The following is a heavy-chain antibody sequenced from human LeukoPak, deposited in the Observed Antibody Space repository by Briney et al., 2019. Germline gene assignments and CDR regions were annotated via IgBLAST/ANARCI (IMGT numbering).Heavy chain of an antibody. V-gene: IGHV4-59*12. CDR2: IYDSGST. CDR1: GGSTSTYY. Sequence: SETLSLTCTVSGGSTSTYYWSWIRQPPGKGLEWIGYIYDSGSTNYNPSLKSRVTISVDTSKNQFSLQLRSVTAADTAVYYCARGDNYGFFDGDFDYWGQGTLVTVSS. CDR3: ARGDNYGFFDGDFDY. J-gene: IGHJ4*02. D-gene: IGHD5-18*01.